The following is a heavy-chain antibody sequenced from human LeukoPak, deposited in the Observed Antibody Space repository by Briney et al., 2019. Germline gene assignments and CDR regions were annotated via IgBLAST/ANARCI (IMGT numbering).Heavy chain of an antibody. CDR1: GFTFSTYG. V-gene: IGHV3-30*02. D-gene: IGHD3-3*01. CDR2: IRFDGSDK. Sequence: GGSLRLSCAASGFTFSTYGIHWVRQAPGKGLEWVAFIRFDGSDKYYADSMKGRFTISRDNSKNTLYLQMNSLRAEDTAVYYCARDSYYDFWSGLDYWGQGTLVTVSS. J-gene: IGHJ4*02. CDR3: ARDSYYDFWSGLDY.